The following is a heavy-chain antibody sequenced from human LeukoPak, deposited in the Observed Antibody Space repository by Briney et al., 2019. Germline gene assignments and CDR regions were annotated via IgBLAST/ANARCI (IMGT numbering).Heavy chain of an antibody. Sequence: GASVKVSCKASGYTFTSYDINWVRQATGQGLEWMGWMNPNSGNTGYAQKFQGRVTMTRNTSISTAYMELSSLRSEDTAVYYCARVCRGSEHCNYYYYMDVWGKGTTVTISS. CDR3: ARVCRGSEHCNYYYYMDV. CDR1: GYTFTSYD. CDR2: MNPNSGNT. V-gene: IGHV1-8*01. D-gene: IGHD1-26*01. J-gene: IGHJ6*03.